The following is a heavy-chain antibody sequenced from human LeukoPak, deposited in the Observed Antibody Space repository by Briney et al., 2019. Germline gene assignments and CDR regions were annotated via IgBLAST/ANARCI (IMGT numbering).Heavy chain of an antibody. CDR1: GFTFSSYA. J-gene: IGHJ4*02. Sequence: GGSLRLSCAASGFTFSSYAMHWVRQAPGKGLEWVAVISYDGSNKYYADSVKGRFTISRDNSKNTLYLQMNSLRAEDTAVYYCARPGAYAYYFDYWGQGTLVTVSS. D-gene: IGHD5-12*01. V-gene: IGHV3-30*04. CDR2: ISYDGSNK. CDR3: ARPGAYAYYFDY.